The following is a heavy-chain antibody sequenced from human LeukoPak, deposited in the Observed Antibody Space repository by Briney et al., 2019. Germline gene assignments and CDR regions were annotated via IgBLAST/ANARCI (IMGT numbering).Heavy chain of an antibody. CDR1: GFAFGSEA. D-gene: IGHD1-1*01. CDR3: AKSRSGSANWPLQIFDN. Sequence: GGSLRLSCAVSGFAFGSEAMSWVRQSPARGLEWVASISPGGGTTYYADYVKGRFIISRDNSNNTLFVQMNSLRAEDTAVYYCAKSRSGSANWPLQIFDNWGQGALVTVSS. V-gene: IGHV3-23*01. CDR2: ISPGGGTT. J-gene: IGHJ4*02.